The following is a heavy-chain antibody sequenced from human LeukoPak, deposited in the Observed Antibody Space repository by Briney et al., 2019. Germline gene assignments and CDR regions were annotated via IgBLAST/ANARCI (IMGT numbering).Heavy chain of an antibody. V-gene: IGHV3-48*01. CDR1: GFTFSSYS. CDR2: ISSSSSTI. D-gene: IGHD3-22*01. J-gene: IGHJ4*02. Sequence: SGGSLRLSCAASGFTFSSYSMNWVRQAPGKGLEWVSYISSSSSTIYYADSVKGRFTISRDNAKNSLYLQMNSLRAEDTAVYYCARDEYYYDSSGIIDYWGQGTLVTVSS. CDR3: ARDEYYYDSSGIIDY.